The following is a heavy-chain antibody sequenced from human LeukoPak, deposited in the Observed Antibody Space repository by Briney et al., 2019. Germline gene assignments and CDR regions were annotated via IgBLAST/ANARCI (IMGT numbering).Heavy chain of an antibody. D-gene: IGHD6-13*01. CDR1: GFSISSGYY. V-gene: IGHV4-38-2*02. J-gene: IGHJ4*02. CDR2: IYYSGDA. CDR3: ANGQQLARPYFDD. Sequence: SETLSLTCTVSGFSISSGYYWGWIRQPPGKGLEWIGSIYYSGDAYYNPSLKSRVTISVDMSKSQFSLKLSSVTAADTAMYHCANGQQLARPYFDDWGQGTLVTVSS.